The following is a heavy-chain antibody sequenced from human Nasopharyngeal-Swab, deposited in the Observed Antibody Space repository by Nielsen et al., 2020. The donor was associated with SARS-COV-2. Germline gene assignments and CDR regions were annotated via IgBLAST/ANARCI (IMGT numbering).Heavy chain of an antibody. V-gene: IGHV3-23*01. CDR2: ISGSGGST. CDR1: VFTFSSYA. D-gene: IGHD4-17*01. CDR3: AKGPLRTTVPDYFDY. J-gene: IGHJ4*02. Sequence: GESLKISCAASVFTFSSYAVSWVRQAPGKGLEWVSGISGSGGSTYYADSVKGRFTISRDNSKNTLYLQMNSLRAEDTAVYYCAKGPLRTTVPDYFDYWGQGTLVTVSS.